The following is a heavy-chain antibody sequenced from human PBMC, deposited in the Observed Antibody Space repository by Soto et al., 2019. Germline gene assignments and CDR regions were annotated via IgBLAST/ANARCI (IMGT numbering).Heavy chain of an antibody. Sequence: QVQLVESGGALVRPGESLTLSCVASGFTFSEVYMSWIRQAPGKGPEYISYISGTSTDTNYADSVRGRFTVSRDNARNSLDLHMSSLRAEYTARYHYSQYARGGPSWGQGTLVTVSS. V-gene: IGHV3-11*06. CDR2: ISGTSTDT. D-gene: IGHD3-10*01. J-gene: IGHJ1*01. CDR3: SQYARGGPS. CDR1: GFTFSEVY.